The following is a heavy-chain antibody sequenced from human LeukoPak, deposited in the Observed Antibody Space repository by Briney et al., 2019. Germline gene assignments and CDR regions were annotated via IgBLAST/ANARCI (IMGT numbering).Heavy chain of an antibody. V-gene: IGHV3-74*01. D-gene: IGHD1-26*01. CDR3: ARDVGTDTRDWSFEL. CDR1: GVTLCNYW. Sequence: GGALRLSSAASGVTLCNYWVIHWVGQVPGKGLQWCSCINNVGNLKTNRRDTGYADSVKDRFPISTYNAKNTIYQQMNRLRVSDTAVCYCARDVGTDTRDWSFELWRRSTQVPVSS. J-gene: IGHJ2*01. CDR2: INNVGNLKTNRRDT.